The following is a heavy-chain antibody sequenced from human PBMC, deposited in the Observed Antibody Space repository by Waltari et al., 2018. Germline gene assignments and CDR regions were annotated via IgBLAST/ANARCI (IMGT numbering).Heavy chain of an antibody. J-gene: IGHJ6*02. D-gene: IGHD2-2*01. V-gene: IGHV1-2*02. CDR3: ASLVVPAAMRGAYYYGMDV. CDR2: INPNSGGT. Sequence: QVQLVQSGAEVKKPGASVQVSCKASGYTFTGYYMHWVRQAPGQGLEWMGWINPNSGGTNYAQKFQGRVTMTRDTSISTAYMELSRLRSDDTAVYYCASLVVPAAMRGAYYYGMDVWGQGTTVTVSS. CDR1: GYTFTGYY.